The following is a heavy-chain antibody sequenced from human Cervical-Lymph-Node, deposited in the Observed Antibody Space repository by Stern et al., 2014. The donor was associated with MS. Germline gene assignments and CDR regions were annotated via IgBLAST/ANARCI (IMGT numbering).Heavy chain of an antibody. CDR1: GFTFSSYN. D-gene: IGHD3-22*01. J-gene: IGHJ1*01. Sequence: VQLVESGGGLVKPGGSLRLSCVASGFTFSSYNMNWVRQAPGKGLEWVSSISRSSTYIYYADSLNGRFTISSDNAKKSLYLQMNSLRAEDTAVYYCARDAITYYYDSSAHDGLQHWGQGTLVTVSS. CDR3: ARDAITYYYDSSAHDGLQH. V-gene: IGHV3-21*01. CDR2: ISRSSTYI.